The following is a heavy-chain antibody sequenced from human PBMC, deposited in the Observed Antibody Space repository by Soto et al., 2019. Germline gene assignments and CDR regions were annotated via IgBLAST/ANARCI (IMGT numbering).Heavy chain of an antibody. J-gene: IGHJ4*02. CDR2: ISWNSGSI. CDR3: AKDKGYSSGWTGLDY. D-gene: IGHD6-19*01. V-gene: IGHV3-9*01. Sequence: GGSLRLSCAASGYTFDDYAMHWVRQAPGKGLEWVSGISWNSGSIGYADSVKGRFTISRDNAKNSLYLQMNSLRAEDTALYYCAKDKGYSSGWTGLDYWGQGTLVTAPQ. CDR1: GYTFDDYA.